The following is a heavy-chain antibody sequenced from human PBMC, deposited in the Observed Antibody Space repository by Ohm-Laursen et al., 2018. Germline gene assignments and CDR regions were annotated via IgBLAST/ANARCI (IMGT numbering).Heavy chain of an antibody. D-gene: IGHD3-22*01. CDR1: GFTFSTYW. CDR2: INQDGSEK. J-gene: IGHJ4*02. Sequence: SLRLSCAASGFTFSTYWMNWFRQAPGKGLESVASINQDGSEKYFVDSVRGRFTISRDNAKNSLYLQMNSLRAEDTAVYYCARSRGGRITLIVVVSHLDYWGQGTLVTVSS. CDR3: ARSRGGRITLIVVVSHLDY. V-gene: IGHV3-7*01.